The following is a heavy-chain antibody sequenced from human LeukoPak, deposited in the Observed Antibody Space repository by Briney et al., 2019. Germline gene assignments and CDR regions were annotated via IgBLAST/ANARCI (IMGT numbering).Heavy chain of an antibody. D-gene: IGHD4-11*01. CDR3: ASRHIYSNYVDY. Sequence: PSETLSLTCAVYGGSFSEYYWSWIRQPPGKGLEWIGEITHTGFTNYNPSLESRVVISVDTYNNQFSLKARSVAAADTAVYYCASRHIYSNYVDYWGQGTLVTVSS. CDR1: GGSFSEYY. J-gene: IGHJ4*02. CDR2: ITHTGFT. V-gene: IGHV4-34*01.